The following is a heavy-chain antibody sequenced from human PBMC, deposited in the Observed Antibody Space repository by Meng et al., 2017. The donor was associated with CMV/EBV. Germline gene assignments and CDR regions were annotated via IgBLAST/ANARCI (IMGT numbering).Heavy chain of an antibody. Sequence: SETLSLTCTVSGGSITSSSYYCGWIRQPPGKGLEWIGSIYYSGSTYYNPSLKSRVTISVDTSKNQFSLKLSSVTAADTAVYYCARPHLEWLFGDAFDIWGQGTMVTVSS. J-gene: IGHJ3*02. D-gene: IGHD3-3*01. V-gene: IGHV4-39*01. CDR2: IYYSGST. CDR3: ARPHLEWLFGDAFDI. CDR1: GGSITSSSYY.